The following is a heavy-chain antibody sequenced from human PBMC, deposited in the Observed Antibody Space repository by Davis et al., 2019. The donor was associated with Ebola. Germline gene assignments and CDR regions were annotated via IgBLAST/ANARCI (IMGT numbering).Heavy chain of an antibody. V-gene: IGHV3-74*01. CDR3: ARVYCSSTTCYSAFDI. D-gene: IGHD2-2*01. J-gene: IGHJ3*02. CDR1: GFTFSNYW. CDR2: VDSDGSST. Sequence: PGGSLRLSCAASGFTFSNYWMYWVRQAPGKGLVWVSRVDSDGSSTSYADSVKGRFTISRDNAKNTLYLQMNSLRAEDTAVYYCARVYCSSTTCYSAFDIWGQGTMVTVSS.